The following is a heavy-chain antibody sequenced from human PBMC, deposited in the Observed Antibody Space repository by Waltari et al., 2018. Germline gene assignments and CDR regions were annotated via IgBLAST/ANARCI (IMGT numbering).Heavy chain of an antibody. CDR2: IYYSGST. CDR3: ARGANYGGYYYYYMDV. Sequence: QVQLQESGPGLVKPSETLSLTCTVSGGSISSYYWSWIRQTPGKGLEWIGYIYYSGSTSHTPPRKGRVTISVDMSKNQFSLKLRSVTASDTAVYYGARGANYGGYYYYYMDVWGKGTTVTISS. D-gene: IGHD4-17*01. V-gene: IGHV4-59*01. CDR1: GGSISSYY. J-gene: IGHJ6*03.